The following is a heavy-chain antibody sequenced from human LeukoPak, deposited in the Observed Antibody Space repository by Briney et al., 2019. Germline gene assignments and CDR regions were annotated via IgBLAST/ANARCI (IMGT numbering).Heavy chain of an antibody. V-gene: IGHV4-34*01. J-gene: IGHJ4*02. CDR1: GFTVSSNY. D-gene: IGHD6-13*01. Sequence: GSLRLSCAASGFTVSSNYMSWVRQPPGKGLEWIGQINHSGSTNYNPSLKSRVTISVDTSKNQFSLKVNSVTAADTAVYYCARGTLSSPTRPRDYWGQGTLVTVSS. CDR3: ARGTLSSPTRPRDY. CDR2: INHSGST.